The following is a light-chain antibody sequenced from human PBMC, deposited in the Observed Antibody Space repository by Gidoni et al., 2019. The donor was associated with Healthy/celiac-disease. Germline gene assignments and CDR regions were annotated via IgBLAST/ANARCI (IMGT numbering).Light chain of an antibody. J-gene: IGKJ2*01. CDR2: DAS. V-gene: IGKV3-11*01. CDR1: QSVSSY. CDR3: QQRSNWYT. Sequence: EFVLTQSPATLPLSPGERATLSCRASQSVSSYLAWYQQKPGQAPRLLIYDASNRATGIPARFSGSGSGTDFTLTISSLEPEDFAVYYCQQRSNWYTFGQXTKLEIK.